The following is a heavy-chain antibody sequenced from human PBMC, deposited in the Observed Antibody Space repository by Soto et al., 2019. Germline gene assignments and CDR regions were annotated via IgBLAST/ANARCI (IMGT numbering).Heavy chain of an antibody. Sequence: ASVKVSCKASGGTSSSYAISWVRQAPGRGLEWMGGIIPIFGTANYAQKFQGRVTITADESTSTAYMELSSLRSEDTAVYYCAVPGWELPTYYYYYGMDVWGQGTTVTVSS. D-gene: IGHD1-26*01. CDR1: GGTSSSYA. J-gene: IGHJ6*02. V-gene: IGHV1-69*13. CDR2: IIPIFGTA. CDR3: AVPGWELPTYYYYYGMDV.